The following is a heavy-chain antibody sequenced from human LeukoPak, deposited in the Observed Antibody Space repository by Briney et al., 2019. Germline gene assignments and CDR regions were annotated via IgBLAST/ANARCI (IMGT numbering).Heavy chain of an antibody. J-gene: IGHJ6*03. CDR3: ARGSPITMVRGLYYYYMDV. CDR2: IIPIFGTA. CDR1: GGTFSSYA. D-gene: IGHD3-10*01. Sequence: GASVKVSCKASGGTFSSYAISWVRQAPGQGLEWMGGIIPIFGTANYAQKFQGRVTITADESTSTAYMELSSLRSEDTAVYYCARGSPITMVRGLYYYYMDVWGKGTTVTVSS. V-gene: IGHV1-69*13.